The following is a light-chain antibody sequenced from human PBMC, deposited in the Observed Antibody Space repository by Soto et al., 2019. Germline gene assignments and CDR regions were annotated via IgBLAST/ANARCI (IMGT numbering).Light chain of an antibody. CDR3: QQCSDWPLFT. CDR1: QSVSNY. V-gene: IGKV3-15*01. CDR2: GAS. J-gene: IGKJ5*01. Sequence: EIVMTQSPATLSVSPGERVTLSCRASQSVSNYLAWYQHKPGQPPRLLIYGASTRATGIPAGFSGSGSGTDFTLTINTLQSEDSAVYFCQQCSDWPLFTFGQGTRLEIK.